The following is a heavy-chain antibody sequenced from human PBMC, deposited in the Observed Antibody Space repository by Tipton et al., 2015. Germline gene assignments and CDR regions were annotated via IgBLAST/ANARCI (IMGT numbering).Heavy chain of an antibody. J-gene: IGHJ4*02. D-gene: IGHD6-13*01. CDR3: AKYSGSWYSEYPFDY. CDR1: GDTLSSYA. Sequence: QSGAEVKKPGSSVKVSCKTSGDTLSSYAISWVRQAPGQGLEWVGGIIPIFGAANYAQNFQGRVTITADESTSTAYMELSSLRSDDTAVYYCAKYSGSWYSEYPFDYWGQGTLVTVSS. V-gene: IGHV1-69*01. CDR2: IIPIFGAA.